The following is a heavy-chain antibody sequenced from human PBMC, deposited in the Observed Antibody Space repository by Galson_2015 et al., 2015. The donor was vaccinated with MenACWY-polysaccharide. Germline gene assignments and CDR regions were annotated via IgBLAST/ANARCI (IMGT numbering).Heavy chain of an antibody. V-gene: IGHV3-21*01. D-gene: IGHD3-22*01. Sequence: SLRLSCAASGFTFSSYSMNWVRQAPGKGLEWVSSISSSSSYIYYADSVKGRFTISRDNAKNSLYLQMNSLRAEDTAVYYCARANTEGGYSGYWGQGTLVTVSS. CDR1: GFTFSSYS. J-gene: IGHJ4*02. CDR2: ISSSSSYI. CDR3: ARANTEGGYSGY.